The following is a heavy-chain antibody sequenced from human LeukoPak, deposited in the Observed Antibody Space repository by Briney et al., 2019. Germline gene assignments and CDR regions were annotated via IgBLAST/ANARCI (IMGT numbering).Heavy chain of an antibody. J-gene: IGHJ5*02. V-gene: IGHV1-2*02. CDR1: GYTFTGYY. CDR2: INPSSGGT. D-gene: IGHD1-14*01. CDR3: ARDHLLFRQPPNWFDP. Sequence: AASVKVSCKTSGYTFTGYYIYWVRQAPGQGLEWMGWINPSSGGTIYAQKFQGRVTMTRHTSINTAYMELSRLRSADTAVYYCARDHLLFRQPPNWFDPWGQGTLVTVSS.